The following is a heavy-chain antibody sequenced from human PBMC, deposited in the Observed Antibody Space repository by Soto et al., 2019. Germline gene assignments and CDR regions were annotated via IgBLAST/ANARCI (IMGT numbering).Heavy chain of an antibody. V-gene: IGHV3-30*18. Sequence: GGSLRLSCAASGFTFRSYGMHWVRQAPAKGLEWVAVISYDGSNKYYADSVKGRFTISRDNSKNTLYLQMNSLRAEDTAVYYCAKAAYCGGDFYSYFDYWGQGTLVTV. D-gene: IGHD2-21*02. CDR1: GFTFRSYG. J-gene: IGHJ4*02. CDR2: ISYDGSNK. CDR3: AKAAYCGGDFYSYFDY.